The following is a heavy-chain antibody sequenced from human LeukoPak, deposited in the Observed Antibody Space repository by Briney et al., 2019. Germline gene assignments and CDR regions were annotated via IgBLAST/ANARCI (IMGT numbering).Heavy chain of an antibody. CDR3: ARAPEYYDILTGYYSWFDP. Sequence: ASVKVSCKASGYTFTGYYMHWVRQAPGQGLEWMGWINPNSGGTNYAQKFQGRVTMTRDTSISTAYMELSRLSSDDTAVYYCARAPEYYDILTGYYSWFDPWGQGTLVTVSS. CDR2: INPNSGGT. J-gene: IGHJ5*02. CDR1: GYTFTGYY. V-gene: IGHV1-2*02. D-gene: IGHD3-9*01.